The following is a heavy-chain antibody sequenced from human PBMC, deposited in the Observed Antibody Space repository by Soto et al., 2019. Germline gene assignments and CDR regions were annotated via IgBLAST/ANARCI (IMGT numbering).Heavy chain of an antibody. CDR2: ISSTTNYI. V-gene: IGHV3-21*01. J-gene: IGHJ4*02. Sequence: GGSLRLSCAASGFTFTRYSMNWVRQAPGKGLEWVSSISSTTNYIYYADSMKGRFTVSRDNAKNSVYLEMNSLSAEDTAVYYCARESEDLTSNFDYWGQGALVTVSS. CDR3: ARESEDLTSNFDY. CDR1: GFTFTRYS.